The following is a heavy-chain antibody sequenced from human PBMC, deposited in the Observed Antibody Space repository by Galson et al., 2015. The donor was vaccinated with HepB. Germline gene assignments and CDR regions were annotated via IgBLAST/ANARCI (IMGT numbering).Heavy chain of an antibody. CDR1: GYTFTSYY. J-gene: IGHJ4*02. Sequence: SVKVSCKASGYTFTSYYMHWVRQAPGQGLEWMGIINPSGGSTSYAQKFQGRVTMTRDTSTSTVYMELSSLRSEDTAVYYCAREPRYYDFWSGYYTGPAFDYWGQGTLVTVSS. CDR3: AREPRYYDFWSGYYTGPAFDY. V-gene: IGHV1-46*03. CDR2: INPSGGST. D-gene: IGHD3-3*01.